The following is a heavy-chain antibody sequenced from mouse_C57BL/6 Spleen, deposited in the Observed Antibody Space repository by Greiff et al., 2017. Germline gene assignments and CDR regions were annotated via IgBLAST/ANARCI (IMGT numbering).Heavy chain of an antibody. CDR2: IDPENGDT. D-gene: IGHD2-4*01. Sequence: VQLKQSGAELVRPGASVKLSCTASGFNIKDDYMHWVKQRPEQGLEWIGWIDPENGDTEYASKFQGKATITADTSSNTAYLQLSSLTSEDTAVYYCTTGLYDYDVGAYWGQGTLVTVSA. CDR1: GFNIKDDY. J-gene: IGHJ3*01. CDR3: TTGLYDYDVGAY. V-gene: IGHV14-4*01.